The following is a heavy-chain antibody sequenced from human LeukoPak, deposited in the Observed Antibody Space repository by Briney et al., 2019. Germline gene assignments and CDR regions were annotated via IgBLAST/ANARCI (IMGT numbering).Heavy chain of an antibody. CDR3: VRGIRYFDWLPRVLDY. CDR1: GFTFSSYA. Sequence: GGSLRLSCAASGFTFSSYAMHWVRQAPGKGLEWVAVISYDGSNKYYADSVKGRFTISRDNSKNTLYLQMNSLRAEDTAVYYCVRGIRYFDWLPRVLDYWGQGTLVTVSS. CDR2: ISYDGSNK. V-gene: IGHV3-30*04. D-gene: IGHD3-9*01. J-gene: IGHJ4*02.